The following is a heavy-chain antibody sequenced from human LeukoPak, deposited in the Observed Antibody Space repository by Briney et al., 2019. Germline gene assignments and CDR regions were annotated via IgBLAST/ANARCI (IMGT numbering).Heavy chain of an antibody. D-gene: IGHD1-26*01. CDR3: AHSGSYIDC. J-gene: IGHJ4*02. CDR2: IKQDGSEK. V-gene: IGHV3-7*01. CDR1: GFTFSSYW. Sequence: GGSLRLSCAASGFTFSSYWMSWVRQAPGKGLEWVANIKQDGSEKHYVDSVKGRFTISGDNAKNSLYLQMNSLRAEDTAVYYCAHSGSYIDCWGQGTLVTVSS.